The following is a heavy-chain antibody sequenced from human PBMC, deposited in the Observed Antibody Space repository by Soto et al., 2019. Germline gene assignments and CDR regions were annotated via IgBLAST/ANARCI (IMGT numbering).Heavy chain of an antibody. CDR2: ISGYNGET. V-gene: IGHV1-18*01. CDR3: AKNGQPPYYYYGLDV. J-gene: IGHJ6*02. CDR1: GYTFTRYG. D-gene: IGHD2-8*01. Sequence: GASVKVSCKASGYTFTRYGISWVRQAPGQGLEWMGWISGYNGETNNAQKFQDRVSMTIDTSTGPAYMDLRSLKSDDTAVYYCAKNGQPPYYYYGLDVWGQGTKVTVSS.